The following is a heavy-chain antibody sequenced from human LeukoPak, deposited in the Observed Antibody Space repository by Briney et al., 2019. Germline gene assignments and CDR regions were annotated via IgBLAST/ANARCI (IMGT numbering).Heavy chain of an antibody. V-gene: IGHV1-69*06. J-gene: IGHJ4*02. CDR2: IIPIFGTA. Sequence: GSSVKVSCKASGDTFSSYALNWVRQAPGQGLEWMGGIIPIFGTANYAQKFQGRVTITVDKSTSTAYMELSSLRSEDTAVYYCARAFGYDILTGYYYYWGQGTLVTVSS. CDR1: GDTFSSYA. D-gene: IGHD3-9*01. CDR3: ARAFGYDILTGYYYY.